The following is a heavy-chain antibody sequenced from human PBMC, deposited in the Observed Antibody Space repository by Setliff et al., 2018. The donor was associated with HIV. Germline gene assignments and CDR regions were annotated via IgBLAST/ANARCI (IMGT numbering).Heavy chain of an antibody. CDR3: ARGAIAVAGISYYYYGMDV. J-gene: IGHJ6*02. CDR2: IHYNERT. CDR1: GGSASNSRYY. D-gene: IGHD6-19*01. V-gene: IGHV4-39*07. Sequence: SETLSLTCTVSGGSASNSRYYWAWIRQPPGKGLEYIGSIHYNERTYYNPSLESRVTISVDTSKNQFSLKLSSVTAADTAVYYCARGAIAVAGISYYYYGMDVWGQGTTVTVSS.